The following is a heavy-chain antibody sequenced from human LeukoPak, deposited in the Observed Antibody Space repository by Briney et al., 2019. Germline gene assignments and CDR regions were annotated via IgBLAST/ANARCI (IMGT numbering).Heavy chain of an antibody. CDR2: IYSGGST. CDR3: ARPYGHDAFDI. CDR1: GFTVSSNY. V-gene: IGHV3-53*01. D-gene: IGHD4-17*01. Sequence: TGGSLRLSCAASGFTVSSNYMSWVRQAPGKGLEWVSVIYSGGSTYYEDSVKGRFTISRDNSKNTLYLQMNSLRAEDTAVYYCARPYGHDAFDIWGQGTMVTVSS. J-gene: IGHJ3*02.